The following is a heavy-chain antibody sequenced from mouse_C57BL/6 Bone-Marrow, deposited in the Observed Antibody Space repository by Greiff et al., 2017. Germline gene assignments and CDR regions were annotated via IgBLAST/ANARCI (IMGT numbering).Heavy chain of an antibody. J-gene: IGHJ1*03. CDR1: GYSITSGYF. Sequence: EVQLQQSGPGLVQPSQSLSLTCSVTGYSITSGYFWNWIRQLPGNKLVWLGAISYDGSHNYNPSLKNRISITRDTSKNQFYLKLNSVANEDTATYYSARYSSGYRYFEVWGTGTAVTVSS. V-gene: IGHV3-6*01. CDR3: ARYSSGYRYFEV. CDR2: ISYDGSH. D-gene: IGHD3-2*02.